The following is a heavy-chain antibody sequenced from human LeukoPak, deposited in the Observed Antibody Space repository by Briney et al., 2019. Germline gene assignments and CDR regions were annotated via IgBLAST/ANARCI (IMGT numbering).Heavy chain of an antibody. CDR1: GFTFSSYS. J-gene: IGHJ4*02. V-gene: IGHV3-48*01. D-gene: IGHD5-24*01. CDR2: ISSSTI. Sequence: GGSLRLSCAASGFTFSSYSMNWVRQAPGKGLEWVSYISSSTIYYADSVKGRFTISRDNAKNSLYLQMNSLRAEDTAVYYCARQTLRDGYNYWGQGTLVTVSS. CDR3: ARQTLRDGYNY.